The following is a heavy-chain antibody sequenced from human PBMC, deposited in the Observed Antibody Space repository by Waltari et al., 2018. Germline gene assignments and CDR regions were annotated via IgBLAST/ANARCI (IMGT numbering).Heavy chain of an antibody. CDR1: GGSLRSKNYY. D-gene: IGHD6-19*01. J-gene: IGHJ6*02. Sequence: QVQLQESGPGLLKPSQTLSLTCTASGGSLRSKNYYWSWIRQPPGKGLEWIGYIYNSGDTFYQPSLKSRVTISKDTSKNQFSLRLRSVTAADTAVYYCARVIAVAGTGGMDVWGQGTTVTVSS. CDR2: IYNSGDT. CDR3: ARVIAVAGTGGMDV. V-gene: IGHV4-30-4*01.